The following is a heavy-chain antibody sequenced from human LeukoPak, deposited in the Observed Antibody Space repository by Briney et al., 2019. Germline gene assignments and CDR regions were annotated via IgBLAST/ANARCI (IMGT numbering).Heavy chain of an antibody. Sequence: ASVKVSCKASGYTFTSYTMNWVRQAPGQGLERMGWLNTNTGNPTYAQGFTGRFVFSLDTSVSTAYLQIAGLKAEDTAVYYCARSANDYGYNYFDYWGQGTLVTVSS. J-gene: IGHJ4*02. V-gene: IGHV7-4-1*01. D-gene: IGHD5-24*01. CDR3: ARSANDYGYNYFDY. CDR1: GYTFTSYT. CDR2: LNTNTGNP.